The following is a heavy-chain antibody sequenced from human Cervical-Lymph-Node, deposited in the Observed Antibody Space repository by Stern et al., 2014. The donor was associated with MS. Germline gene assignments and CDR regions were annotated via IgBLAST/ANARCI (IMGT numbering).Heavy chain of an antibody. CDR2: ITPVFGTT. V-gene: IGHV1-69*06. CDR3: ARGGGLVGYFDY. J-gene: IGHJ4*02. CDR1: GDTFSSYA. D-gene: IGHD1-26*01. Sequence: QLVQSGAEVKKPGSSVKVSCKASGDTFSSYAINWVRQVPGQGLELLGGITPVFGTTNYAQKFQGRVTITADKSTNTAYMELMTLRSEDTAVYYCARGGGLVGYFDYWGQGTLVSVSS.